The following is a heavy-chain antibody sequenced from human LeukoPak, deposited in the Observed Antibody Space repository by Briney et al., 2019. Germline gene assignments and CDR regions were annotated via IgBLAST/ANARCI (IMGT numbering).Heavy chain of an antibody. Sequence: KSSQTLSLTCTVSGGSISSGGYYWSWIRQHPGKGLEWIGYIYYSGSTYYNPSLKSRVTISVDTSKNQFSLKLTSVTAADTAVHYCARDGYSTSSGAFDIWGQGTMVTVSS. CDR3: ARDGYSTSSGAFDI. D-gene: IGHD6-6*01. CDR1: GGSISSGGYY. CDR2: IYYSGST. V-gene: IGHV4-31*03. J-gene: IGHJ3*02.